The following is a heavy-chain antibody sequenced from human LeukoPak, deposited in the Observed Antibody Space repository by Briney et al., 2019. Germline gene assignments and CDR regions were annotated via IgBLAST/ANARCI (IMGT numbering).Heavy chain of an antibody. J-gene: IGHJ4*02. V-gene: IGHV3-48*02. CDR2: IHSSGSTI. CDR3: ARDVGWAFDY. Sequence: PGGSLRLSCAASGFTFSSYHMNWVRQAPGKGLEWVSYIHSSGSTIYYADSVKGRVTISRDNAKNSLFLQMNSLRDEDTAVYYCARDVGWAFDYWGQGSLVAVSS. D-gene: IGHD2-15*01. CDR1: GFTFSSYH.